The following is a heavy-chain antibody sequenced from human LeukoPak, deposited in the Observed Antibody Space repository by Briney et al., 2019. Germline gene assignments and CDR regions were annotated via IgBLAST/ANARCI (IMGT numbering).Heavy chain of an antibody. J-gene: IGHJ3*02. V-gene: IGHV3-66*01. CDR2: IYEGGDI. CDR1: GFTVSGTY. CDR3: ARDPSGTGTGFDI. D-gene: IGHD3/OR15-3a*01. Sequence: GGSLRLSCAALGFTVSGTYMRWVAQAPGRGREGVSLIYEGGDIYYADSARGGSAISRENTKTTVYLKMKGPRGEDTAVYHCARDPSGTGTGFDIWGEERMVTVSS.